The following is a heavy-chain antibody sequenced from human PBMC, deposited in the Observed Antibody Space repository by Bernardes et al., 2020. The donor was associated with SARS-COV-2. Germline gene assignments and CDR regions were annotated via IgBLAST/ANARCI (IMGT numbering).Heavy chain of an antibody. CDR1: GFTFSSYA. CDR3: ATYQRNIPGDY. D-gene: IGHD2-2*01. J-gene: IGHJ4*02. CDR2: ISGGGGSI. V-gene: IGHV3-23*01. Sequence: GGSLRLSCAASGFTFSSYAMNWVRQAPGKGLEWVSVISGGGGSIYYADSVKGRFTISRDNSKNTLYLQMNSLRAEDTAVYYCATYQRNIPGDYWGQGTLVTVSS.